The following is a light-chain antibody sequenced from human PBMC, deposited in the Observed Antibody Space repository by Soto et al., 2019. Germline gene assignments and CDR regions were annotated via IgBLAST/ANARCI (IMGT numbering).Light chain of an antibody. CDR2: DNN. CDR3: QSYDSSLSSWV. Sequence: QSELTQPPSVSGAPGQRVTISCTGSSSNIGAGYDVHWYQQLPGTAPKLLIYDNNNRPSGVPDRFSGSKSGTSASLAITGLQAEDEADYYCQSYDSSLSSWVFGGGTKVTVL. V-gene: IGLV1-40*01. CDR1: SSNIGAGYD. J-gene: IGLJ3*02.